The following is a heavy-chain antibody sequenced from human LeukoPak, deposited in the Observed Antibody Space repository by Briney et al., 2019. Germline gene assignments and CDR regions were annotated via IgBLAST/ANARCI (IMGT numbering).Heavy chain of an antibody. V-gene: IGHV3-11*01. D-gene: IGHD2-2*03. CDR1: GFTFSDYY. J-gene: IGHJ6*02. Sequence: GGSLRLSCAASGFTFSDYYMSWIRQALGKGLEWVSYISSSGSTIYYADSVKGRFTISGDNAKNSLYLQMNSLRAEDTAVYYCARVDIVVVPAAMFYYYYGMDVWGQGTTVTVSS. CDR3: ARVDIVVVPAAMFYYYYGMDV. CDR2: ISSSGSTI.